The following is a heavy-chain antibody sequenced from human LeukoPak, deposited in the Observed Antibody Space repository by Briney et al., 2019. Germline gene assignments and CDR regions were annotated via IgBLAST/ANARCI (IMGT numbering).Heavy chain of an antibody. CDR1: GHSISSGYY. J-gene: IGHJ4*02. CDR2: IYHSGST. D-gene: IGHD6-19*01. CDR3: ASPESYSSGSISY. V-gene: IGHV4-38-2*02. Sequence: PSETLSLTCTVSGHSISSGYYWGWIRQPPGKGLEWIGSIYHSGSTYYNPSLKSRVTISVDTSKNQFSLKLSSVTAADTAVYYCASPESYSSGSISYWGQGTLVTVSS.